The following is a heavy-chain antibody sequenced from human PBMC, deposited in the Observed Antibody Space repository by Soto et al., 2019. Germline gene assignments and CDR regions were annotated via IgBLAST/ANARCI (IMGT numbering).Heavy chain of an antibody. CDR2: ISVDDGDT. J-gene: IGHJ6*02. Sequence: ASVKVSCKASGYTFTSYGISWVRQAPGQGLEWMGWISVDDGDTNYAQNFQGGVTMSTDTSTSTAYMEMRSLRSDDTAVYYCARDQVARWAPGSAMVNYYYGMDAWGQGTTVTVSS. D-gene: IGHD5-18*01. CDR3: ARDQVARWAPGSAMVNYYYGMDA. V-gene: IGHV1-18*04. CDR1: GYTFTSYG.